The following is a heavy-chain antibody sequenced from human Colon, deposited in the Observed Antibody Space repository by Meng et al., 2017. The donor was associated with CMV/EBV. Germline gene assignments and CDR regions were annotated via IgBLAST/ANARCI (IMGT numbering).Heavy chain of an antibody. Sequence: EVELVGPGGGLVQPGGSLSSSCAASGFTFSNYDMHWVRQGPGKALVWVSRIQNDGSSTTYAESVKGRFTISRDNAKNTLYLQMNSLRAEDTAVYYCTRDFWGSLEYWGQGALVTVSS. CDR3: TRDFWGSLEY. CDR1: GFTFSNYD. J-gene: IGHJ4*02. V-gene: IGHV3-74*01. CDR2: IQNDGSST. D-gene: IGHD3-16*01.